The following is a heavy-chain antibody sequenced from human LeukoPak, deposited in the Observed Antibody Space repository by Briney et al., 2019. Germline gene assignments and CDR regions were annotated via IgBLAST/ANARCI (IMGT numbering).Heavy chain of an antibody. J-gene: IGHJ4*02. CDR2: IYDRGST. CDR3: ARGRKQLWPPGARVPFDD. Sequence: SETLSLTCTVSGYSISSGYYWGWIRQPPGKGLEWIGSIYDRGSTYYNPSLKSRVTISVDTSKNQFSLKLSSVTAADTAVYYCARGRKQLWPPGARVPFDDWGQGTLVTVSS. D-gene: IGHD5-18*01. CDR1: GYSISSGYY. V-gene: IGHV4-38-2*02.